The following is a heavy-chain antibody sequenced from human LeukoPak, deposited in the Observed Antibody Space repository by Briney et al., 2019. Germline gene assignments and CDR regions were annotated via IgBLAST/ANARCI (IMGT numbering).Heavy chain of an antibody. CDR2: VNPNSGGT. J-gene: IGHJ4*02. D-gene: IGHD2-2*01. CDR1: GYTFTGYY. V-gene: IGHV1-2*02. CDR3: AREVVVVPAASYYFDY. Sequence: ASVKVSCKASGYTFTGYYMHWVRQAPGQGLEWMGWVNPNSGGTNYAQKFQGRVTMTRDTSISTAYMELSRLRSDDTAVYYCAREVVVVPAASYYFDYWGQGTLVTVSS.